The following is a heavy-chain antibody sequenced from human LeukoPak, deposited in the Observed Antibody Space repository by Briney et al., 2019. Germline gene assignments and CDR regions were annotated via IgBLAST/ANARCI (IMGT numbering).Heavy chain of an antibody. V-gene: IGHV4-34*01. CDR2: INHSGST. CDR1: GGSISSYY. CDR3: ARRSYARGRFDP. J-gene: IGHJ5*02. D-gene: IGHD3-16*01. Sequence: PSETLSLTCTVSGGSISSYYWSWIRQPPGKGLEWIGEINHSGSTNYNPSLKSRVTISVDTSKNQFSLKLSSVTAADTAVYYCARRSYARGRFDPWGQGTLVTVSS.